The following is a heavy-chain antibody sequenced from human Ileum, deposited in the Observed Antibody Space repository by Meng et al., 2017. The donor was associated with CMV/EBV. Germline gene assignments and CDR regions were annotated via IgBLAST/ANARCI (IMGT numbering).Heavy chain of an antibody. CDR1: GFTFNRHW. D-gene: IGHD4-11*01. CDR2: INEDGSDI. J-gene: IGHJ4*02. Sequence: GGSLRLSCAASGFTFNRHWVTWVRQGPGKGLEWVANINEDGSDIYYVDSVKGRFTISRDNAANSLYLQMNSLRAEDTAVYYCARDMGIYTNYVYYWGQGTLVTVSS. V-gene: IGHV3-7*01. CDR3: ARDMGIYTNYVYY.